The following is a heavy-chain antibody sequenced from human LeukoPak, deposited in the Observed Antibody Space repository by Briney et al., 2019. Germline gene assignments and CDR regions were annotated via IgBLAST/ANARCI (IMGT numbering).Heavy chain of an antibody. CDR3: AKGNKHIVVVTYFDH. V-gene: IGHV3-21*04. CDR1: GFTFNNYI. CDR2: ISSSSDYI. D-gene: IGHD2-21*02. J-gene: IGHJ4*02. Sequence: GGSLRLSCAASGFTFNNYIMNWVRQAPGKGLEWVPSISSSSDYIYYADSVKGRFTISRDNSKNTLYLQMNSLTAEDTAVYYCAKGNKHIVVVTYFDHWGQGTLVTVSS.